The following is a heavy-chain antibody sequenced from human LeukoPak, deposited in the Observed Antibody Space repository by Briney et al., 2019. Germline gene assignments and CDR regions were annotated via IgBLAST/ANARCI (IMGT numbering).Heavy chain of an antibody. CDR1: GYTFTSYD. J-gene: IGHJ6*02. D-gene: IGHD4-17*01. CDR3: ARDSPYGDYEPHYYYYYGMDV. Sequence: ASVKVSCKASGYTFTSYDINWVRQATGQGLEWMGWMNPNSGNTGYAQKFQGRVTMTRNTSISTAYMELSSLRSDDTAVYYCARDSPYGDYEPHYYYYYGMDVWGQGTTVTVSS. V-gene: IGHV1-8*01. CDR2: MNPNSGNT.